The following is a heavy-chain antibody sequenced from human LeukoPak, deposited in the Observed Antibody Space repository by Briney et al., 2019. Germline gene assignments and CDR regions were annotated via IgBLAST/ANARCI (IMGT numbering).Heavy chain of an antibody. Sequence: GGSLRLSYAASGFTFSSYAMHWVRQAPGKGLEWVAVISYDGSNKYYADSVKGRFTISRDNSKNTLYLQMNSLRAEDTAVYYCARKYYYDSSGYFDYWGQGTLVTVSS. V-gene: IGHV3-30-3*01. CDR1: GFTFSSYA. CDR2: ISYDGSNK. CDR3: ARKYYYDSSGYFDY. D-gene: IGHD3-22*01. J-gene: IGHJ4*02.